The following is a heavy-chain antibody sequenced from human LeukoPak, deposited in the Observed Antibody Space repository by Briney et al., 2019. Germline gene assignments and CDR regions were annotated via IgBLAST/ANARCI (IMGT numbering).Heavy chain of an antibody. J-gene: IGHJ4*02. Sequence: GGSLRLSCAASGFTVSSNYMSWVRRAPGKGLEWVSVIYSGGSTYYADSVKGRFTISRDNSKNTLYLQMNSLRAEDTAVYYCARETAAAGLDYWGQGTLVTVSS. CDR1: GFTVSSNY. D-gene: IGHD6-13*01. V-gene: IGHV3-53*01. CDR2: IYSGGST. CDR3: ARETAAAGLDY.